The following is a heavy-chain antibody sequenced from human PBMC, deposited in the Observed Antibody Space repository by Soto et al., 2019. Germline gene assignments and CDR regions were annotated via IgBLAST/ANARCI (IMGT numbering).Heavy chain of an antibody. CDR3: ARGGSGYVWFNEF. CDR2: IIPVFDTT. CDR1: GGLFSSYA. Sequence: SVKVSCKDTGGLFSSYAVSWVRQAPGQGLEWMGGIIPVFDTTYYAQKFQGRVTITADESSNRAYMELSRLTSEDTAMYYCARGGSGYVWFNEFWGQGTVVTDS. V-gene: IGHV1-69*13. J-gene: IGHJ3*01. D-gene: IGHD3-22*01.